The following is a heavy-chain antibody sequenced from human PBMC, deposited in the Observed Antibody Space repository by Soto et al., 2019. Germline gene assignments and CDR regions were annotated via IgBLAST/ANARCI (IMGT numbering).Heavy chain of an antibody. CDR3: ARHYGYYSHYMDV. J-gene: IGHJ6*03. CDR2: LYYCGST. D-gene: IGHD3-10*01. Sequence: SETLSLTCTVSGDSISNNNFYWGLFRRPTGKGLERSGSLYYCGSTYYNPSLKSRVTISVDTSSNQLSLKLSSVTAADTAVYYCARHYGYYSHYMDVWTKGTTVT. CDR1: GDSISNNNFY. V-gene: IGHV4-39*01.